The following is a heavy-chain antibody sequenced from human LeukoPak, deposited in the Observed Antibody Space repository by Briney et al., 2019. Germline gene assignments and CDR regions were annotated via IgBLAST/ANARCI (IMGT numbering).Heavy chain of an antibody. CDR3: ARTVVPAAIVRYYYYYMDV. J-gene: IGHJ6*03. CDR1: GGTFSSYA. CDR2: IIPIFGTA. Sequence: VASVTVSCKASGGTFSSYAISWVRQAPGQGLEWMGGIIPIFGTANYAQKFQGRVTITTDESTSTAYMELSSLRSEDTAVYYCARTVVPAAIVRYYYYYMDVWGKGTTVTVSS. D-gene: IGHD2-2*02. V-gene: IGHV1-69*05.